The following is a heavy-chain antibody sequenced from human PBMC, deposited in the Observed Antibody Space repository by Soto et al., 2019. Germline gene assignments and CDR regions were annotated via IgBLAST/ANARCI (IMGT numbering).Heavy chain of an antibody. V-gene: IGHV3-13*01. J-gene: IGHJ6*02. CDR3: ASQRKEPIHGSEITGKYYHYVMDV. CDR1: GFTLSTYD. D-gene: IGHD3-10*01. Sequence: PGGSLRLSCAAPGFTLSTYDMHWVRQAAGKGLEWVSSLGTAGDTSYPDAVRARFTISRENAENSLYLHMDSLRAEDTAVYYCASQRKEPIHGSEITGKYYHYVMDVWGQGTTVTVSS. CDR2: LGTAGDT.